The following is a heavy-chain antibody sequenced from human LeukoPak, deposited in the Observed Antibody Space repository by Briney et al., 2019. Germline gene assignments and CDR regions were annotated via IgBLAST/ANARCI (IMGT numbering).Heavy chain of an antibody. J-gene: IGHJ5*02. CDR2: INWNGATT. V-gene: IGHV3-20*04. Sequence: PGGSLRLSCAASGFTLEDYGMTWVRQAPGKGLEWVSNINWNGATTGYADSVKGRFTISRDNAKNSLYLQMNSLRAEDSALYYCARDGHYYDSSGYYSNWFDPWGQGTQVTVSS. CDR3: ARDGHYYDSSGYYSNWFDP. D-gene: IGHD3-22*01. CDR1: GFTLEDYG.